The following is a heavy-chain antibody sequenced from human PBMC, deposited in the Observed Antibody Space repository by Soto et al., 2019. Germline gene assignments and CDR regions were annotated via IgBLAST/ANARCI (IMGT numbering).Heavy chain of an antibody. CDR1: GFSFTGYY. J-gene: IGHJ5*02. D-gene: IGHD6-6*01. CDR2: INAHSGGT. Sequence: SVKVSFKASGFSFTGYYIHWLRQAPGQGLEWMGWINAHSGGTEFAQKFQGRVTLTRDTSISTAYMTLSGLKSDDTAVYYCAKDLTRQLAYWLDPWGQGTQVTV. CDR3: AKDLTRQLAYWLDP. V-gene: IGHV1-2*02.